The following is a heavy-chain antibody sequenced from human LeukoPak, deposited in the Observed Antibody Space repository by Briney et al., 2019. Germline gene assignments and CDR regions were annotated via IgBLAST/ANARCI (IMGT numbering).Heavy chain of an antibody. CDR2: GDYSGGT. CDR1: GDSFSSVTDY. Sequence: NPSETLSLTCTVSGDSFSSVTDYWAWIRQPPGKGLEWIASGDYSGGTYYNPSLESRVAISADMSKNQFSLKLTSVTGADTAVYYCAGERREEHSSGWYKRNYFDNWGQGIRVTVSS. CDR3: AGERREEHSSGWYKRNYFDN. D-gene: IGHD6-19*01. V-gene: IGHV4-39*07. J-gene: IGHJ4*02.